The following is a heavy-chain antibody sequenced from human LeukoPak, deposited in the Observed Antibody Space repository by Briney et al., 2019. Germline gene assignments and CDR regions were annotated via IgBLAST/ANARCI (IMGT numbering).Heavy chain of an antibody. Sequence: PGGSLRLSCSASGFTFSNYAMHWVRQAPGKGLEYVSAISSNGGRTYYADSVMGRFTISRDNSKNTLYLQMSSLRAEDTAVYYCVKVHVEMATTRFDYWGQGTLVTVSS. D-gene: IGHD5-24*01. CDR1: GFTFSNYA. CDR3: VKVHVEMATTRFDY. CDR2: ISSNGGRT. J-gene: IGHJ4*02. V-gene: IGHV3-64D*09.